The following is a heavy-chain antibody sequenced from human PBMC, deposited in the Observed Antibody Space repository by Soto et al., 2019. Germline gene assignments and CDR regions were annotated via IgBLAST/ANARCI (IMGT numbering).Heavy chain of an antibody. V-gene: IGHV4-59*01. J-gene: IGHJ5*02. CDR1: GGSISSYY. CDR3: ARGLNWNYVRWFDP. CDR2: IYYSGST. Sequence: LSEPLSLTCTVSGGSISSYYWSWIRQPPGKGLEWIGYIYYSGSTNYNPSLKSRVTISVDTSKNQFSLKLSSVTAADTAVYYCARGLNWNYVRWFDPWCQGILVT. D-gene: IGHD1-7*01.